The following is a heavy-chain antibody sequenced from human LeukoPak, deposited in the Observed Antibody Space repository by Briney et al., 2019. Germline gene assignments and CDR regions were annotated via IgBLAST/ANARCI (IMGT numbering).Heavy chain of an antibody. V-gene: IGHV3-21*04. Sequence: GGSLRLSCAAPAFSLNAYNMNWVRQAPGKGLEWVSSISYTGTYIYYADSVKGRFTISRDNAQNSLYLQMNSLRAEDTAIYYCVRDRGTYRPIDYWGQGTLVTVSS. CDR2: ISYTGTYI. J-gene: IGHJ4*02. D-gene: IGHD1-26*01. CDR1: AFSLNAYN. CDR3: VRDRGTYRPIDY.